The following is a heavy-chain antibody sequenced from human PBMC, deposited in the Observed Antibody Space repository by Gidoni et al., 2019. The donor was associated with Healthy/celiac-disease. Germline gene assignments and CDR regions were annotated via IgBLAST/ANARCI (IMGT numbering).Heavy chain of an antibody. Sequence: QVQLQQWGAGLLTPSETLSLTCAVSGGSFSGYYWSWIRQPPGKGLEWIGESNHSGSTNYNPSLKSRVTISVDTSKNQFSLKLSSVTAADTAVYYCARVGSSSWYGDAFDIWGQGTMVTVSS. V-gene: IGHV4-34*01. CDR1: GGSFSGYY. CDR3: ARVGSSSWYGDAFDI. CDR2: SNHSGST. J-gene: IGHJ3*02. D-gene: IGHD6-13*01.